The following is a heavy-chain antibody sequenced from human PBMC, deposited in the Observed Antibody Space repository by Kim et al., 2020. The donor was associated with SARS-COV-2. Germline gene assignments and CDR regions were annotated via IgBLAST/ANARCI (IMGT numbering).Heavy chain of an antibody. D-gene: IGHD1-26*01. V-gene: IGHV3-30*01. Sequence: YHADSVKGQFTISRDNSKNTLYLQMKSLRPEDTAVYYCVRDQSSGSYALDDWGQGTLVTVSS. CDR3: VRDQSSGSYALDD. J-gene: IGHJ4*02.